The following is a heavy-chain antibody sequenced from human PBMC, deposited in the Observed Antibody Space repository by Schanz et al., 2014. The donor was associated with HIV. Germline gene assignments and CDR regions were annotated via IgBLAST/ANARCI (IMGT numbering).Heavy chain of an antibody. J-gene: IGHJ6*02. CDR2: ISYDGTKK. CDR1: GFTFNNYG. D-gene: IGHD3-22*01. CDR3: AKDRNYYDSKYRGKGNYYYYYGMDV. Sequence: QVQLAESGGGGGQPGRSLRLSCVASGFTFNNYGMHWVRQAPGKGLEWGAVISYDGTKKNYADSMKGRFSISRDNSKNTVYLQMKSLRFNDTAVYYCAKDRNYYDSKYRGKGNYYYYYGMDVWGQGTTVSVSS. V-gene: IGHV3-30*18.